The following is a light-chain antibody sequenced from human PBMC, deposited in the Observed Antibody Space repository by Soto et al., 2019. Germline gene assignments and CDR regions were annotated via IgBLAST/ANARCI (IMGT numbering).Light chain of an antibody. CDR2: TAS. Sequence: VLTQSPDTLSLSPGERATLSCRASESVASTYIAWYQHKPGQPPRLLIYTASSRATGVPDRFRDSGSGTEFTLTISRLEPEDFAVYYCHQYGPSPLTFGGGTKVEI. CDR1: ESVASTY. J-gene: IGKJ4*01. CDR3: HQYGPSPLT. V-gene: IGKV3-20*01.